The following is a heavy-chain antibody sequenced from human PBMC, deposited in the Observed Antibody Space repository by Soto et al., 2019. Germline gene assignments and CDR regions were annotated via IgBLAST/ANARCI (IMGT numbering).Heavy chain of an antibody. CDR1: GGSISSGGYY. D-gene: IGHD3-10*01. Sequence: SETLSLTCTVSGGSISSGGYYWSWIRQHPGKGLEWIGYIYYSGSTYYNPSLKSRVTISVDTSKNQFSLKLSSVTAADTAVYYCAREGVRGVIIGLRAFDIWGQGTMVTVS. J-gene: IGHJ3*02. CDR3: AREGVRGVIIGLRAFDI. V-gene: IGHV4-31*03. CDR2: IYYSGST.